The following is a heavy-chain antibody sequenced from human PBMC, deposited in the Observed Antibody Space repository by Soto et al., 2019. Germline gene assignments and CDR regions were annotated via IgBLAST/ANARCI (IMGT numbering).Heavy chain of an antibody. CDR3: ARQGSYYDFWSGYYTGIDY. J-gene: IGHJ4*02. CDR2: IYYSGST. Sequence: SETLSLTCTVSGGSIRSSSYYWGWIRQPPGKGLEWIGSIYYSGSTYYNPSLKSRVTISVDTSKNQFSLKLSSVTAADTAVYYCARQGSYYDFWSGYYTGIDYWGQGTLVTVS. D-gene: IGHD3-3*01. V-gene: IGHV4-39*01. CDR1: GGSIRSSSYY.